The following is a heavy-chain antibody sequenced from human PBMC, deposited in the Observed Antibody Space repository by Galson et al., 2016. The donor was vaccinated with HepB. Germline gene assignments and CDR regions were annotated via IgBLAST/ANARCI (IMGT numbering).Heavy chain of an antibody. CDR3: VSVYSSGFLG. Sequence: ETLSLTCTVSGGSISSYFWSWIRQPPGKGLEWIGYIYYSGGTNYNPSLNSRVTISIDTSKNQFSLKVRSMTAADTAVYYCVSVYSSGFLGWGQGTLVSVPS. D-gene: IGHD6-25*01. CDR2: IYYSGGT. J-gene: IGHJ4*02. V-gene: IGHV4-59*01. CDR1: GGSISSYF.